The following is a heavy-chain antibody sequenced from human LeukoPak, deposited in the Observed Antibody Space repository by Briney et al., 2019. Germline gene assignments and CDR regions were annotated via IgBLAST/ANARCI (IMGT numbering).Heavy chain of an antibody. CDR3: AKTRPLDSSSWSHGDY. V-gene: IGHV3-23*01. D-gene: IGHD6-13*01. CDR1: GFTLSSYT. J-gene: IGHJ4*02. Sequence: GGSLRLSCAASGFTLSSYTLNWVRQAPGKGLEWVSAITGSGGSTYYADSVKGRFTISRDNSKNTLYLQMNSLRAEDTAVYYCAKTRPLDSSSWSHGDYWGQGTLVTVSS. CDR2: ITGSGGST.